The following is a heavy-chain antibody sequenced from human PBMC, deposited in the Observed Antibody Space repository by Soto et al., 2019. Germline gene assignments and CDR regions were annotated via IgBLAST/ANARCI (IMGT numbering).Heavy chain of an antibody. CDR2: ISYDGSNK. D-gene: IGHD5-18*01. Sequence: QVQLVESGGGVVQPGRSLRLSCAASGFTFSSYAMHWVRQAPGKGLEWVAVISYDGSNKYYTDSVKGRFTISRDNSKNTLYRQMHSRRAEDRAVYYCSRGPDTAMVRVRYGMDVWGQGTTVTVSS. CDR3: SRGPDTAMVRVRYGMDV. V-gene: IGHV3-30-3*01. J-gene: IGHJ6*02. CDR1: GFTFSSYA.